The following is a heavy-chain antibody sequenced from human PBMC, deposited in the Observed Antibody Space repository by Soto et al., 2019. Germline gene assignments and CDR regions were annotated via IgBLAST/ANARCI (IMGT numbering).Heavy chain of an antibody. D-gene: IGHD6-13*01. CDR3: ARGGDLYSSSWYNWSDP. Sequence: SETLSLTCTVSGGSISSYYWSWIRQPPGKGLEWIGYIYYSGSTNYNPSLKSRVTISVDTSKNQFSLKLSSVTAADTAVYYCARGGDLYSSSWYNWSDPWGQGTLVTVSS. CDR2: IYYSGST. J-gene: IGHJ5*02. CDR1: GGSISSYY. V-gene: IGHV4-59*01.